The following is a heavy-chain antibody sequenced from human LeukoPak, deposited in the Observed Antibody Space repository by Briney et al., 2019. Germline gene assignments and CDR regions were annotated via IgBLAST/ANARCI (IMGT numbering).Heavy chain of an antibody. CDR1: VFTFSDYS. CDR2: ITPSTSKT. D-gene: IGHD3-10*01. Sequence: PGGSLRLSCAASVFTFSDYSMNWVRQARGKGLEGVSSITPSTSKTYYADCVRGGFTISRDNAKNSVYLQMNNLRVEDTAVYYCARDTRITMVLVPAEDCDYWGQGTLVTVSS. CDR3: ARDTRITMVLVPAEDCDY. V-gene: IGHV3-21*01. J-gene: IGHJ4*02.